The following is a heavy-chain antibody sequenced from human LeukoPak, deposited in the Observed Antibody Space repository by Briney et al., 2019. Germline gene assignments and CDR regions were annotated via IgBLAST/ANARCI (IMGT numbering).Heavy chain of an antibody. Sequence: SVKVSCKASGGTFSSYTISWVRQAPGQGLEWMGRIIPILGIANYAQKFQGRVTITADKSTSTAYMELSSLRSEDTAVYYCARDLGDGYNHHWFDPWGQGTLVTVSS. CDR2: IIPILGIA. D-gene: IGHD5-24*01. CDR1: GGTFSSYT. CDR3: ARDLGDGYNHHWFDP. J-gene: IGHJ5*02. V-gene: IGHV1-69*04.